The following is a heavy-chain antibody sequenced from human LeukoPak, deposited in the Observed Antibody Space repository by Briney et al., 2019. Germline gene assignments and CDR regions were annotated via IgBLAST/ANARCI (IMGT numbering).Heavy chain of an antibody. Sequence: GASVKVSCKASGYTFTGYYMHWVRQAPGQGLEWMGWINPNSGGTNYAQKFQGRVTMTRDTSISTAYMELSRLRSDDTAVYYCARVRSRAAPGDFQHWGQGTLVTVSS. V-gene: IGHV1-2*02. CDR3: ARVRSRAAPGDFQH. D-gene: IGHD7-27*01. J-gene: IGHJ1*01. CDR2: INPNSGGT. CDR1: GYTFTGYY.